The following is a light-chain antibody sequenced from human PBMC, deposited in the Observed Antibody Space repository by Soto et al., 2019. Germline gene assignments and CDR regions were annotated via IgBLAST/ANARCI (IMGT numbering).Light chain of an antibody. J-gene: IGLJ1*01. CDR2: EVS. Sequence: QSALTQPAAVSGSTEESITISCTGTSRAVGGYNYVSWYQHHPGKALQLLIYEVSYRPSGVSNRFSGSKSGNTASLTISPLPPAAEADYYCCSYTSTTTHVFGTGTKVTVL. CDR1: SRAVGGYNY. V-gene: IGLV2-14*01. CDR3: CSYTSTTTHV.